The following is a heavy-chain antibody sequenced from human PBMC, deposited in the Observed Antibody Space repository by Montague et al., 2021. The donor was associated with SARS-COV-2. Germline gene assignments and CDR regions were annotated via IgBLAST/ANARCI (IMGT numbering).Heavy chain of an antibody. CDR3: ARDQRRYGSGSYYGPHYYYYGRDV. V-gene: IGHV3-66*03. D-gene: IGHD3-10*01. J-gene: IGHJ6*04. Sequence: STYYADSVKGRFTISRDNSKTTLYLQMNSLRAEDTAVYYCARDQRRYGSGSYYGPHYYYYGRDVWGKGNTVT. CDR2: ST.